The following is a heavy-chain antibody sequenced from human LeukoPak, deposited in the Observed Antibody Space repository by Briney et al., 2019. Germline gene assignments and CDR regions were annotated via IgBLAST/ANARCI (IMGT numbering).Heavy chain of an antibody. CDR2: IYTSGST. Sequence: SETLSLTCTVSGGSISSYYWSWIRQPAGKGLEWIGRIYTSGSTNYNPSLKSRVTMSVDTSKNQFSLKLSPVTAADTAVYYCARGFSSSWYGPVSNWFDPWGQGTLVTVSS. J-gene: IGHJ5*02. CDR3: ARGFSSSWYGPVSNWFDP. CDR1: GGSISSYY. D-gene: IGHD6-13*01. V-gene: IGHV4-4*07.